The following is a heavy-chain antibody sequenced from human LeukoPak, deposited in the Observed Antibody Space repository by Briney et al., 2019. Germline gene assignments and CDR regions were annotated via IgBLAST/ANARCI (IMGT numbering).Heavy chain of an antibody. D-gene: IGHD2-2*01. CDR1: GYTFTSYY. V-gene: IGHV1-46*01. Sequence: ASVKVSCKASGYTFTSYYMHWVRQAPGQGLEWMGIINPSGGSTSYAQKFQGRVTMTRDMSTSTVYMELSSLRSEDTAVYYCARGGRYCSSTSCSHNWSDPWGQGTLVTVSS. CDR3: ARGGRYCSSTSCSHNWSDP. J-gene: IGHJ5*02. CDR2: INPSGGST.